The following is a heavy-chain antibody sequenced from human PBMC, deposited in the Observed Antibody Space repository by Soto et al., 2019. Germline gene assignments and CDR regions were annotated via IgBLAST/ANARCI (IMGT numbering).Heavy chain of an antibody. J-gene: IGHJ3*02. CDR1: GFTFDDYA. CDR3: AKDIPCEGSTSCYVGAGAFDI. D-gene: IGHD2-2*01. Sequence: GGSLRLSCAASGFTFDDYAMHWVRQAPGKGLEWVSGIGWNSGSIGYADSVKGRFTISRDNAKNSLYLQMNSLRAEDTALYYCAKDIPCEGSTSCYVGAGAFDIWGQGTMVTVSS. V-gene: IGHV3-9*01. CDR2: IGWNSGSI.